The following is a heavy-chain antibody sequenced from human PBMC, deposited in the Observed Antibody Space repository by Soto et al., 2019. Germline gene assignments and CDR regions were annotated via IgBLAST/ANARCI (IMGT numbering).Heavy chain of an antibody. J-gene: IGHJ4*02. D-gene: IGHD6-19*01. CDR2: ISAYNGNT. CDR1: GYTFTSDG. Sequence: GASVKVSFKASGYTFTSDGISLLLHAPVQGLEWMGWISAYNGNTNYAQKLQGRVTMTTDTSTSTAYMELRSLRSDDTAVYYCARDQGHIAVAGTIDYWGQGTLVTVSS. V-gene: IGHV1-18*01. CDR3: ARDQGHIAVAGTIDY.